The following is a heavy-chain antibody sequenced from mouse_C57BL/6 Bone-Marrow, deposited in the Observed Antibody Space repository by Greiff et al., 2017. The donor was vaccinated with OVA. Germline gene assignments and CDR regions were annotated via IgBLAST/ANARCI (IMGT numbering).Heavy chain of an antibody. V-gene: IGHV1-78*01. J-gene: IGHJ2*01. CDR2: IYPRDGST. CDR3: ARWGDYYGSLDY. Sequence: VQLQQSDAELVKPGASVKISCKVSGYTFTDHTIHWMKQRPEQGLEWIGYIYPRDGSTKYNEKFKGKATLTADKASSTAYMQLNSLTSEDSAVYVWARWGDYYGSLDYWGQGTTLTVSS. D-gene: IGHD1-1*01. CDR1: GYTFTDHT.